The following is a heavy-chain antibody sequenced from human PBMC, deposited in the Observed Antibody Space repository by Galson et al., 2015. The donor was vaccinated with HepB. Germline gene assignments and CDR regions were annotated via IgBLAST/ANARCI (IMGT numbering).Heavy chain of an antibody. CDR2: IYYSGDT. CDR1: GDSITINYY. CDR3: ARVGSSWYGPIDY. Sequence: LSLTCTVSGDSITINYYWGWIRQTPGKGLEWLGNIYYSGDTYYSPSLWSRITMSVDTSKKQFSLKLRSVTAADTAVYYCARVGSSWYGPIDYWGQGSLVTVSS. V-gene: IGHV4-39*01. D-gene: IGHD6-13*01. J-gene: IGHJ4*02.